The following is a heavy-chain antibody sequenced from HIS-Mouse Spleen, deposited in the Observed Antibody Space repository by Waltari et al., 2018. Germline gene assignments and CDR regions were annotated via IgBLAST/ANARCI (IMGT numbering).Heavy chain of an antibody. CDR2: SYSGGST. CDR1: GFTVSSNY. Sequence: EVQLVETGGGLIQPGGSLRLSCAASGFTVSSNYMSWVLQAPGKGLEWVSVSYSGGSTYYADSVKGRFTISRDNSKNTLYLQMNSLRAEDTAVYYCARTSNWNYYYGMDVWGQGTTVTVSS. CDR3: ARTSNWNYYYGMDV. J-gene: IGHJ6*02. D-gene: IGHD1-20*01. V-gene: IGHV3-53*02.